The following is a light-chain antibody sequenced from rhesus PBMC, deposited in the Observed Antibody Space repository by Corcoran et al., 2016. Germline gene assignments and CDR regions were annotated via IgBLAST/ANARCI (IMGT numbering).Light chain of an antibody. CDR2: GAA. CDR3: QQETNWSYS. J-gene: IGKJ2*01. Sequence: EIVMTQSPATLSLSPGERATLSCRASQSVSSRLAGHKRNPGQAPRLLIYGAASRVIGIPERFSGRGCGTDFTLTISSLEPEDVAVYFCQQETNWSYSFGQGTKVEIK. CDR1: QSVSSR. V-gene: IGKV3-17*02.